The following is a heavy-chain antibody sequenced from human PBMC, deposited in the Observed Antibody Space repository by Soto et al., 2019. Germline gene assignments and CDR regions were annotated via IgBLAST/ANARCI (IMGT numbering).Heavy chain of an antibody. Sequence: ASVKVSCKASGYTFTSYGISWVRQAPGQGLEWMGWISAYNGNTNYAQKLQGRVTMTTDTSTSTAYMELRSLRSDDTAVYYCARDTANYYGSGSYYNGDAFDIWGQGTMVTVSS. CDR3: ARDTANYYGSGSYYNGDAFDI. J-gene: IGHJ3*02. D-gene: IGHD3-10*01. V-gene: IGHV1-18*01. CDR1: GYTFTSYG. CDR2: ISAYNGNT.